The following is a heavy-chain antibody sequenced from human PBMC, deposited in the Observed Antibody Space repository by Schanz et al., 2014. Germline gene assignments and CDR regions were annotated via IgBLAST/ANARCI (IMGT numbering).Heavy chain of an antibody. V-gene: IGHV1-69*08. CDR3: ARDLTVDTGYVVHYYYYGMDV. CDR2: ISPYTGNT. CDR1: GGTFSSYT. D-gene: IGHD5-12*01. J-gene: IGHJ6*02. Sequence: QVQLVQSGAEVKKPGSSVKVSCTASGGTFSSYTISWIRQAPGQGLEWMGRISPYTGNTHYFDKMEGRVTMTTDTSTSTAYMELTSLRSEDTAVYFCARDLTVDTGYVVHYYYYGMDVWGQGTTXTVSS.